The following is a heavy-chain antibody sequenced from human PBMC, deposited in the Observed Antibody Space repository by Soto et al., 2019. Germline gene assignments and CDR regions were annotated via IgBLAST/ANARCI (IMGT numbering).Heavy chain of an antibody. V-gene: IGHV3-23*01. CDR1: GFSFSNSG. CDR3: AKNGLSNSPSAIDS. CDR2: ISGNGRNT. D-gene: IGHD1-1*01. Sequence: PGGSLRLSCVTSGFSFSNSGMSWVRQAPGKGLDWVSGISGNGRNTYYTDSVKGRFLVSRDNSGNTLFSQMNSLRAEDTAIYFCAKNGLSNSPSAIDSWGQGTLVTVSS. J-gene: IGHJ4*02.